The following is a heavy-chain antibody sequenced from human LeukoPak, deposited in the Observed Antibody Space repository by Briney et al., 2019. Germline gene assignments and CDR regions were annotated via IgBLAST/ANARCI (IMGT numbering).Heavy chain of an antibody. V-gene: IGHV3-74*01. D-gene: IGHD5-24*01. CDR2: INSDGGST. Sequence: GGSLRLSCTATGFTFGSYWMHWVRQARGKGLVWVSRINSDGGSTSYADSVKGRFTISRDNAKNTLYLQMNSLRAEDTAVYYCARRIQGMAPYYFDYWGQGTLVTVSS. CDR3: ARRIQGMAPYYFDY. CDR1: GFTFGSYW. J-gene: IGHJ4*02.